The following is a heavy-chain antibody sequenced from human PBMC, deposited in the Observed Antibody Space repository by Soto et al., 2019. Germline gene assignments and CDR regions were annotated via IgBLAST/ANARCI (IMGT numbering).Heavy chain of an antibody. Sequence: GASVKVSCKASGGTLSSYAISWVRQAPGQGLEWMGGIIPIFGTANYAQKFQGRVTITADESTSTAYMELSSLRSEDTAVYYCARDYPHRGSSGWPYYFDYWGQGTLVTVSS. D-gene: IGHD6-19*01. CDR3: ARDYPHRGSSGWPYYFDY. J-gene: IGHJ4*02. CDR1: GGTLSSYA. V-gene: IGHV1-69*13. CDR2: IIPIFGTA.